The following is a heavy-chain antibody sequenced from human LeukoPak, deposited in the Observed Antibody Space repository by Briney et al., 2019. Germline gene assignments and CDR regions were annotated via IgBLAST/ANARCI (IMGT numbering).Heavy chain of an antibody. CDR3: ARGRGYDILTGAFDI. J-gene: IGHJ3*02. CDR1: GVSISSYY. V-gene: IGHV4-59*01. CDR2: SYHSGST. Sequence: SETLSLTCTVSGVSISSYYWSWIRQPPGKGLEWIGYSYHSGSTNYNPSLKSRVTISVDTSTNQFSLNLSSVTAADTAVYYCARGRGYDILTGAFDIWGQGTMVTVSS. D-gene: IGHD3-9*01.